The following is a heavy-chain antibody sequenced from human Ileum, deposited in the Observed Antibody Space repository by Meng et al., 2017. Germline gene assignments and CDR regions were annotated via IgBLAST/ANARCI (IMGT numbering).Heavy chain of an antibody. CDR1: GGPMRSGDNY. Sequence: QVQLQESGPGLVNPSQTLSLTCSVSGGPMRSGDNYWSWIRQPPGKGLEWIGYIYYSGSNYYTPSLKSRVIMSVDTSANRFSLNLNSVTAADTAVYFCARGAYLGSGYYFDYWGQGALVTVSS. J-gene: IGHJ4*02. CDR3: ARGAYLGSGYYFDY. V-gene: IGHV4-30-4*01. D-gene: IGHD3-10*01. CDR2: IYYSGSN.